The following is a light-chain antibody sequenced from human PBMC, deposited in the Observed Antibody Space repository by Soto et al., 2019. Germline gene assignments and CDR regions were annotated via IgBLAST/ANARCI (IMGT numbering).Light chain of an antibody. CDR1: QGIRNH. J-gene: IGKJ1*01. V-gene: IGKV1-27*01. CDR3: QKYNSAIRT. CDR2: AAS. Sequence: DIQITQSPSSLSASVGDRVTITCRAIQGIRNHLAWYQQKPGKVPKLLIYAASTLQSGVPSRFSGSGSGTDFTLTISSLQPEDVATYYCQKYNSAIRTFGQGTKVDIK.